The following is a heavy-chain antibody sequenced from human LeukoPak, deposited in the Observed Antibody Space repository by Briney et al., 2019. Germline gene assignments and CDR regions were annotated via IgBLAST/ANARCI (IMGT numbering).Heavy chain of an antibody. CDR1: GGTFSSYA. V-gene: IGHV1-69*05. D-gene: IGHD3-3*01. CDR3: AATHDFWSGYYSFDY. Sequence: SVKVSCKASGGTFSSYAISWVRQAPGQGLEWMGGIIPIFGTANYAQKFQGRVTITTDESTSTAYMELSSLRSEDTAVYYCAATHDFWSGYYSFDYWGQGTLVTVSS. J-gene: IGHJ4*02. CDR2: IIPIFGTA.